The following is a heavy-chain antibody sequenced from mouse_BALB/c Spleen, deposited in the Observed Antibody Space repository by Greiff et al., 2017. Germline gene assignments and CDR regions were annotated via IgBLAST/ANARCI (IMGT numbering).Heavy chain of an antibody. V-gene: IGHV5-17*02. CDR1: GFTFSSFG. D-gene: IGHD2-1*01. Sequence: VQLKESGGGLVQPGGSRKLSCAASGFTFSSFGMHWVRQAPEKGLEWVAYISSGSSTIYYADTVKGRFTISRDNPKNTLFLQMTSLRSEDTAMYYCARNYRNAMDYWGQGTSVTVSS. CDR3: ARNYRNAMDY. J-gene: IGHJ4*01. CDR2: ISSGSSTI.